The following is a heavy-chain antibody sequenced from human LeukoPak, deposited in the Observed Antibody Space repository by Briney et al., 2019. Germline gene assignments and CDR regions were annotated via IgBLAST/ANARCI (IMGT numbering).Heavy chain of an antibody. CDR3: ARVLGCTNGVCPYYYYMDV. D-gene: IGHD2-8*01. V-gene: IGHV3-20*04. CDR1: GFTFDDYG. J-gene: IGHJ6*03. Sequence: GGSLRLSCAASGFTFDDYGMSWVRQAPGKGLEWVSGINWNGGSTGYADSVKGRFTISRDNAKNSLYLQMNSLRAEDTALYCCARVLGCTNGVCPYYYYMDVWGKGTTVTVS. CDR2: INWNGGST.